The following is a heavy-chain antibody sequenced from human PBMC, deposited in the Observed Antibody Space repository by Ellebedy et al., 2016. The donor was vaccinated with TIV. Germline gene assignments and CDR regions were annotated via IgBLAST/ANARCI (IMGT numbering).Heavy chain of an antibody. V-gene: IGHV3-48*01. CDR2: ISSSSSTI. D-gene: IGHD2-21*02. CDR1: GFTFRSYS. J-gene: IGHJ4*02. Sequence: GGSLRLSXAASGFTFRSYSMNWVRQAPGKGLEWVSYISSSSSTIYYADSVKGRFTISRDNARNSLYLQMNSLRAEDTAVYYCARDRHLVVTAILDYWGQGTLVTVSS. CDR3: ARDRHLVVTAILDY.